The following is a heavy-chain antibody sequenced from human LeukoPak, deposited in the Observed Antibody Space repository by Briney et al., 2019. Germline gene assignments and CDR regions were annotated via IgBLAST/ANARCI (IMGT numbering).Heavy chain of an antibody. CDR1: GFTFSSYS. CDR2: ISSSSYI. V-gene: IGHV3-21*01. CDR3: TTTYRRYNWKQLDY. J-gene: IGHJ4*02. Sequence: GGSLRLSCAASGFTFSSYSMNWVRQAPGKGLEWVSSISSSSYIYYADSVKGRFTISRDNAKNSLYLQMNSLRAEDTAVYYCTTTYRRYNWKQLDYWGQGTLVTVSS. D-gene: IGHD1-20*01.